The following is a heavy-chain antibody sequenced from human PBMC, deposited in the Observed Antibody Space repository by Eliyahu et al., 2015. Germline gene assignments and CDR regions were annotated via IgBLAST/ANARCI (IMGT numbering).Heavy chain of an antibody. CDR2: INPSGGST. D-gene: IGHD5-24*01. J-gene: IGHJ6*02. CDR1: GXTFTSYX. CDR3: AREVATTLHYGMDV. V-gene: IGHV1-46*01. Sequence: QVQLVQSGAEVKKPGASVKXSCKASGXTFTSYXMXWXRQAPGQGLEWMGIINPSGGSTSYAQKFQGRVTMTRXTSTSTVYMELSSLRSEDTAVYYCAREVATTLHYGMDVWGQGTTVTVSS.